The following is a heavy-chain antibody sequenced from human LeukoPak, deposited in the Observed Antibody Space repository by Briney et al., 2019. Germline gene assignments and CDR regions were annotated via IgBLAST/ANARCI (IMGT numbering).Heavy chain of an antibody. Sequence: PSETLSLTCTVSGDSISNGAYHWSWIRQPAGKPLEWIGRIYTTGSTNYNPSLKSRVTMSLDKTKNQFSLKVTSMTAADTAVYFCARDSCSSNSCSFDYWGQGTLVTVSP. CDR2: IYTTGST. D-gene: IGHD2-2*01. J-gene: IGHJ4*02. CDR3: ARDSCSSNSCSFDY. CDR1: GDSISNGAYH. V-gene: IGHV4-61*02.